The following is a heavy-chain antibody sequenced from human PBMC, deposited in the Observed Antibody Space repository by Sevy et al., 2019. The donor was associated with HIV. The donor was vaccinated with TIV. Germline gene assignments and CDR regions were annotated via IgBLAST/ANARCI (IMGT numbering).Heavy chain of an antibody. Sequence: GGSLRLSCGASGFSFSNNAMNWVRQAPGKGPEWVSGIDGGGLTYYADSVKGRFTISRDNSMEMLFLQMNSLGPDDTAVYYCATGDTAMITDLDYWGQGTLVTVSS. V-gene: IGHV3-23*01. CDR1: GFSFSNNA. J-gene: IGHJ4*02. D-gene: IGHD5-18*01. CDR3: ATGDTAMITDLDY. CDR2: IDGGGLT.